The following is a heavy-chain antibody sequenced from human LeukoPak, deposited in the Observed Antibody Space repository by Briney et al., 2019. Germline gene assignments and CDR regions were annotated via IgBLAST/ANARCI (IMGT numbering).Heavy chain of an antibody. Sequence: SETLSLTCTVSGASFSSSTYYWGWLRQPPGKGLEWIGSIYYSGSTYYNPSLKSRVTMSVDTSKNQISLKLSSVTAADTAVYYCARHAGGISATGTRPFDYWGQGTLVTVSS. V-gene: IGHV4-39*01. J-gene: IGHJ4*02. CDR3: ARHAGGISATGTRPFDY. D-gene: IGHD6-13*01. CDR2: IYYSGST. CDR1: GASFSSSTYY.